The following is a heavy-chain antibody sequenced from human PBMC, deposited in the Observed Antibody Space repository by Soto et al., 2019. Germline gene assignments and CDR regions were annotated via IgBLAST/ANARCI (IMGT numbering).Heavy chain of an antibody. J-gene: IGHJ6*02. Sequence: PGESLKISCKCSGYSFTSYWIGWVRQMPGKGLELMGIIYPGDSDTRYSPSFQGQITISADKSISTAYLQWSSLNASDTAMYYCAAHWTGTKAPYYYGMDVWGQGTTVTVSS. CDR2: IYPGDSDT. CDR1: GYSFTSYW. D-gene: IGHD1-7*01. CDR3: AAHWTGTKAPYYYGMDV. V-gene: IGHV5-51*01.